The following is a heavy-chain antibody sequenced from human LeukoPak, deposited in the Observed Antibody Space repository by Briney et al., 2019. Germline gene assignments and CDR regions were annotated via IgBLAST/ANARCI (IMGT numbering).Heavy chain of an antibody. CDR2: IYYSGST. CDR3: AGWSTYYDSSGYASGAFDI. Sequence: SETLSLTCTVSGGSISSSSYYWGWIRQPPGKGLEWIGSIYYSGSTYYNPSLKSRVTISVDTSKNQFSLKLSSVTAADTAVYYCAGWSTYYDSSGYASGAFDIWGQGTMVTVSS. V-gene: IGHV4-39*07. D-gene: IGHD3-22*01. J-gene: IGHJ3*02. CDR1: GGSISSSSYY.